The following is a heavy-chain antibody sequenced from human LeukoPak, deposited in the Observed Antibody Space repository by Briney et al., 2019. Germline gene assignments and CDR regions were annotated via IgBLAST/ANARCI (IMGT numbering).Heavy chain of an antibody. CDR2: IDHSGTT. J-gene: IGHJ4*02. D-gene: IGHD3-3*01. CDR1: GGSFTGFY. Sequence: SETLSLTCAVYGGSFTGFYWNWVRQTPEKGLEWLGEIDHSGTTNYNPSLKSRLTISVDTPKTQFSLHLTSVTAADTAVYYCARARKTFGVVVSPSNYFDQWGQGTLVAVSS. V-gene: IGHV4-34*01. CDR3: ARARKTFGVVVSPSNYFDQ.